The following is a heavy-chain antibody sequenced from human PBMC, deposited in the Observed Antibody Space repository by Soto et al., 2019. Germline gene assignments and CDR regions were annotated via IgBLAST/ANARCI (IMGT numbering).Heavy chain of an antibody. D-gene: IGHD4-17*01. CDR3: AKDLQAYGDSNYYYYGMDV. V-gene: IGHV3-30*18. Sequence: QVQLVESGGGVVQPGGSLRLSCTASGFTFTTFGIHWVRQAPGKGLEWVALISYDGHNKYYSDPVKGRFTISRDNYKNTLSLQMNSLRAEDTAVYYCAKDLQAYGDSNYYYYGMDVWGQGTTVSVSS. CDR1: GFTFTTFG. J-gene: IGHJ6*02. CDR2: ISYDGHNK.